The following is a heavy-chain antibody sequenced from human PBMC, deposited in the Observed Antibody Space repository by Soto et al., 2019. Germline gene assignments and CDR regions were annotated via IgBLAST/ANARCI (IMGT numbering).Heavy chain of an antibody. Sequence: QVQLVQSGAEVKKPGASVKVSCKASGYSSVTYTVTWVRQAPGQGLEWMGWITASNGNTNYAQKLQGRVTMTTDTSTSTAYMELRSLRSDDTAAYFCASGRQQLAEAFVYSGNYGMDVWGQGTTVTVSS. D-gene: IGHD6-13*01. CDR1: GYSSVTYT. CDR2: ITASNGNT. CDR3: ASGRQQLAEAFVYSGNYGMDV. J-gene: IGHJ6*02. V-gene: IGHV1-18*01.